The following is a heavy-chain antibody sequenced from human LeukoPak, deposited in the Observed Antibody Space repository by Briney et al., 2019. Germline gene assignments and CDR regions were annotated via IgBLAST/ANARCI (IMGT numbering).Heavy chain of an antibody. J-gene: IGHJ4*02. V-gene: IGHV1-18*01. CDR2: ISAYNGNT. CDR1: GYTFTSYG. Sequence: GASVKVSCKASGYTFTSYGISWVRQAPGQGLEWMGWISAYNGNTNYAQKLQGRVTMTTDTSTSTAYMELRSLRSDDTAVYYCARTPYYYDSSGYGQEFDYWGQGTLVTVSS. CDR3: ARTPYYYDSSGYGQEFDY. D-gene: IGHD3-22*01.